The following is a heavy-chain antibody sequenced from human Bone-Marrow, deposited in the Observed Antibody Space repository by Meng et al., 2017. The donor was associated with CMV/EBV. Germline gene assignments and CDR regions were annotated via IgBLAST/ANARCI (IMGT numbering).Heavy chain of an antibody. CDR3: ARDFN. CDR2: IYYTGST. J-gene: IGHJ4*02. V-gene: IGHV4-39*07. CDR1: GGSINNTGYY. Sequence: SETLSLTCTVSGGSINNTGYYWGWIRQSPGKGLEWIANIYYTGSTYYDLSLRSRVTISVDTSKSQFSLNLYSVTAADTAVYYCARDFNWGQGTLVTVSS.